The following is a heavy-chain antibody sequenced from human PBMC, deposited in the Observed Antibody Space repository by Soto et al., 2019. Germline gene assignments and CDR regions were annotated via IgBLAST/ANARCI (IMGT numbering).Heavy chain of an antibody. CDR3: ARDPGFGFGYSYAFAMDV. CDR2: ISGYNGNT. Sequence: ASVKVSCKASGYTFSNYGISWVRQGPGQGLEWMGWISGYNGNTHYEEKVQDRIKMTTDTSTSTTYLELRSLRSDDTAVYFCARDPGFGFGYSYAFAMDVWGPVTTYTFSS. D-gene: IGHD5-18*01. J-gene: IGHJ6*02. V-gene: IGHV1-18*01. CDR1: GYTFSNYG.